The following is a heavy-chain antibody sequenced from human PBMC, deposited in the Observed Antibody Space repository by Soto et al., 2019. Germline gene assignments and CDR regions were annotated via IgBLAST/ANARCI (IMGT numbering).Heavy chain of an antibody. J-gene: IGHJ4*02. CDR1: GFTFRNYA. CDR2: ISGSGGNT. D-gene: IGHD5-12*01. V-gene: IGHV3-23*01. CDR3: ERDLVARTDY. Sequence: EVQLLQSGGGLVQPGGSLRLSCAASGFTFRNYAMSWVRQPPGKGLGWVSLISGSGGNTYYAESVKGRVTISRDNSKNTLYLQLDSLRAEDTGVYYCERDLVARTDYWGQGALVTVSS.